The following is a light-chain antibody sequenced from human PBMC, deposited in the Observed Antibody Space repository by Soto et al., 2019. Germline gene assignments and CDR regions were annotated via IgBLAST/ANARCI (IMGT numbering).Light chain of an antibody. Sequence: DIQMTQSPSSLSASVGDRVTITCRASQSINRYLNWYQQKPGKAPKLLIYAASTLQSGVPSRFSGSGSGTDLTLAISSLPHEDFPTYFCQQSYSLPWTFGQGTKVEIK. CDR2: AAS. CDR3: QQSYSLPWT. CDR1: QSINRY. J-gene: IGKJ1*01. V-gene: IGKV1-39*01.